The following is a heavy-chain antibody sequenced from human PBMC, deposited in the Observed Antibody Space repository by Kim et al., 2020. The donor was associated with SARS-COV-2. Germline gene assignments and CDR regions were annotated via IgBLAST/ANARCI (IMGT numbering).Heavy chain of an antibody. D-gene: IGHD2-2*01. J-gene: IGHJ4*01. CDR2: INPNSGGT. Sequence: ASVKVSCKASGYTFTGYYLHWVRQAPGHGPEWMGWINPNSGGTNYAQKFQGRVTMTRDTSISTAYMELSILKSDDTAVYYCSRGDGGYCSGTSCYLFDYW. CDR1: GYTFTGYY. V-gene: IGHV1-2*02. CDR3: SRGDGGYCSGTSCYLFDY.